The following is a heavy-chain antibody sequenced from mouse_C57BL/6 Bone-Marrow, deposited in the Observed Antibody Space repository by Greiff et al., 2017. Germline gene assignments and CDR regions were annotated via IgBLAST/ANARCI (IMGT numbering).Heavy chain of an antibody. CDR1: GYSITSGYY. Sequence: EVQLQESGPGLVKPSQSLSLTCSVTGYSITSGYYWNWIRQFPGNKLEWMGYISYDGSNNYNPSLKNRISITRDTSKNQFFLKLNSVTTEDTATYYCARRIVDYAMDYWGQGTSVTVSS. J-gene: IGHJ4*01. CDR2: ISYDGSN. D-gene: IGHD2-12*01. V-gene: IGHV3-6*01. CDR3: ARRIVDYAMDY.